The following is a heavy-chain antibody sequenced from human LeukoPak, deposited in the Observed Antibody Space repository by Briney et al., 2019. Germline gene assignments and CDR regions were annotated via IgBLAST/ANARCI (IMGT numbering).Heavy chain of an antibody. V-gene: IGHV4-59*01. CDR3: ARTYKYDARGYSSNCFDY. Sequence: SETLSLTCTVSGDSISSYYWSWIRQPPGKGLEWIGYIFYSGSTNYNPSLKSRVTISVHTSKNQFSLKLSSVTAADTAVYYCARTYKYDARGYSSNCFDYWGQGTLVTVSS. D-gene: IGHD2-15*01. J-gene: IGHJ4*02. CDR2: IFYSGST. CDR1: GDSISSYY.